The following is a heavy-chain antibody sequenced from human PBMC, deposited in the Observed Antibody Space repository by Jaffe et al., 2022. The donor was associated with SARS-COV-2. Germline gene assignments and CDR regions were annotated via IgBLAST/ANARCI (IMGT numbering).Heavy chain of an antibody. V-gene: IGHV3-11*01. CDR3: ARDASIRDGHDF. CDR2: ISDSGATI. J-gene: IGHJ4*02. Sequence: QVQLVESGGGLVKPGGSLRLSCAASGFTFSDYYMSWIRQAPGKGLEWVSYISDSGATIYYADSVKGRFTVSRDNAKNSLYLQMNSLRAEDTAIYFCARDASIRDGHDFWGQGTLVTVSS. D-gene: IGHD2-21*02. CDR1: GFTFSDYY.